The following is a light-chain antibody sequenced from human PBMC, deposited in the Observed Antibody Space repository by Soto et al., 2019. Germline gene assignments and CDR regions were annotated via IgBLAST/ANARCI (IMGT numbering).Light chain of an antibody. J-gene: IGLJ1*01. Sequence: QSALTQPPSAFGSFGQSVTISCTGTSSDVGGYNYVSWYQHHPGKAPKLMIYDVSNRPSGVSNRFSGSKSGNTASLTISGLQPEDEADYYCCSYTTSNTRQIVFGTGTKVTVL. CDR3: CSYTTSNTRQIV. CDR2: DVS. CDR1: SSDVGGYNY. V-gene: IGLV2-14*03.